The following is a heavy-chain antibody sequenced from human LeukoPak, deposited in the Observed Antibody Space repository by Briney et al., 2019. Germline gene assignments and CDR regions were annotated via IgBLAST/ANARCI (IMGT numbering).Heavy chain of an antibody. CDR3: TRGVKEMQNY. D-gene: IGHD3-22*01. V-gene: IGHV3-30*03. CDR1: GFTFSSYG. J-gene: IGHJ4*02. CDR2: ISYDGSNK. Sequence: PGGSLRLSCAASGFTFSSYGMHWVRQAPGKGLEWVAVISYDGSNKYYADSVKGRFTISRDSAKNSLYLQMNSLRDEDTAVYYCTRGVKEMQNYWGQGTLVTVSS.